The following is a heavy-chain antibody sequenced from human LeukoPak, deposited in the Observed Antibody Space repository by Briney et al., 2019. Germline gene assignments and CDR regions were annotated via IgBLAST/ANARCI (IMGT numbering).Heavy chain of an antibody. D-gene: IGHD6-19*01. CDR1: GYTFTSYG. Sequence: ASVKVSCKASGYTFTSYGISWVRQAPGQGLEWMGWISVYNGNTNYAQKFQGRVTMTTDTPTTTSYMELRSLRSDDTAVYYCARDSSGWFSGAFDIWGQGTMVTVSS. CDR2: ISVYNGNT. V-gene: IGHV1-18*01. CDR3: ARDSSGWFSGAFDI. J-gene: IGHJ3*02.